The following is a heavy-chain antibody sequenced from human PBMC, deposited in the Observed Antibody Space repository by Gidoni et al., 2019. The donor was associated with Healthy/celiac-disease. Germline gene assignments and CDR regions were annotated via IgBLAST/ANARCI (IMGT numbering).Heavy chain of an antibody. V-gene: IGHV3-48*02. CDR1: VFTFRSYS. J-gene: IGHJ4*02. Sequence: EVQLVESGGGLVQPGGSLRLSCAASVFTFRSYSMNWVRQAPGKGLEWVSYISSSSSTIYYADSVKGRFTISRDNAKNSLYLQMNSLRDEDTAVYYCARDGLYNYGSGSYYKRFDYWGQGTLVTVSS. CDR3: ARDGLYNYGSGSYYKRFDY. D-gene: IGHD3-10*01. CDR2: ISSSSSTI.